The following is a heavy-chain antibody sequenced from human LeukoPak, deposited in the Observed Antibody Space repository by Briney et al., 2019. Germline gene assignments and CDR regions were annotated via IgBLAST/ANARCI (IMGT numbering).Heavy chain of an antibody. CDR3: AKGPSGWTDLMFFDY. J-gene: IGHJ4*02. D-gene: IGHD6-19*01. CDR2: ISWNSGSI. V-gene: IGHV3-9*01. Sequence: GRSLRLSCAASGFTFDDYAMHWVRQAPGKGLEWVSGISWNSGSIGYADSVKGRFTISRDNAKNSLYLQMNSLRAEDTALYYCAKGPSGWTDLMFFDYWGQGTLVTVSS. CDR1: GFTFDDYA.